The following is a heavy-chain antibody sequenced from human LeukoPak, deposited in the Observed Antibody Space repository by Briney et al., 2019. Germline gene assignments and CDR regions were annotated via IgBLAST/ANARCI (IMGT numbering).Heavy chain of an antibody. D-gene: IGHD3-10*01. CDR3: ARSYGSSYWYFDL. CDR2: LHSGGST. Sequence: GGSLRLSCAASGLTVTTEYMSWVRQAPGKGLEWVSVLHSGGSTYYADSVKGRFTVSRDNSKNTLYLQMHSLRAEDTAVYYCARSYGSSYWYFDLWGRGTLVTVSS. V-gene: IGHV3-53*01. CDR1: GLTVTTEY. J-gene: IGHJ2*01.